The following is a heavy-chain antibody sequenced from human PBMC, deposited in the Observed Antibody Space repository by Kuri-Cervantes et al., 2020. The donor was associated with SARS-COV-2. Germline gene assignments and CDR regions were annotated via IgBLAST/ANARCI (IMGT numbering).Heavy chain of an antibody. Sequence: GESLKISCAASGISFSGYAMSWVRQAPGRGLEWVAGVSASGYNTYYANSVKGRLTISRDNSKNTLYLQMNSLRAEDTAVYFCAKDHFYDSSGLGGANFDYWGQGTLVTVSS. CDR2: VSASGYNT. D-gene: IGHD3-22*01. J-gene: IGHJ4*02. CDR1: GISFSGYA. CDR3: AKDHFYDSSGLGGANFDY. V-gene: IGHV3-23*01.